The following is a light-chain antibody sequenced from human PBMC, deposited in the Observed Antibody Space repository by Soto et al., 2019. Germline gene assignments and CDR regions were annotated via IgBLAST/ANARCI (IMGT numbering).Light chain of an antibody. J-gene: IGLJ1*01. CDR1: RSDVGSYNR. Sequence: QPVLTHPPPVSGSPRQSVTISCTGTRSDVGSYNRVSWYQQPPGKAPKLLIYEVNNRPWGVADRFSGSKSGNTASLTISGLQAEDEADYYCSFYTSTYSFVFGTGTKVTVL. CDR3: SFYTSTYSFV. V-gene: IGLV2-18*01. CDR2: EVN.